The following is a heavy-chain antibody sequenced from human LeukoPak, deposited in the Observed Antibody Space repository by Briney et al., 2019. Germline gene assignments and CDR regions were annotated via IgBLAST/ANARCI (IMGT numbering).Heavy chain of an antibody. J-gene: IGHJ3*02. Sequence: GGSLRLSCTVSGFSLSSYAMSWVRRAPGKGLEWVSATSSSDDGKYYADSVKGRFTISRDNSKNTLYLQMNSLRAEDTAVYYCAKDSEWELLGADAFDIWGQGTMVTVSS. V-gene: IGHV3-23*01. CDR2: TSSSDDGK. D-gene: IGHD1-26*01. CDR3: AKDSEWELLGADAFDI. CDR1: GFSLSSYA.